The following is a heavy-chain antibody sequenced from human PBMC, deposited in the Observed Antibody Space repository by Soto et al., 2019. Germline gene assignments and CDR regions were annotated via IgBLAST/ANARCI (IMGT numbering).Heavy chain of an antibody. CDR1: GFTFSSYW. D-gene: IGHD3-22*01. V-gene: IGHV3-74*01. Sequence: EVQLVESGGGLVQPGGSLRLSCAASGFTFSSYWMHWVRQAPGKGLVWVSGINGDGSTATYADSVKGRFIISRDNAKHMLYLQMNSLTAEDTAVYYCARPRYDGSGTPFDHWGQGTLVTVSS. J-gene: IGHJ4*02. CDR3: ARPRYDGSGTPFDH. CDR2: INGDGSTA.